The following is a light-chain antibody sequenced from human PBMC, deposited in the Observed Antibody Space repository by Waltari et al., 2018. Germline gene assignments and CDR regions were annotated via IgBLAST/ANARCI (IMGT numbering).Light chain of an antibody. J-gene: IGKJ1*01. Sequence: IVFTQSPATLSLSPGARATLSCRASQSVSTYLAWYQQKPGQVPRLLIYGASNRATGIPARFSGSGSGTDFTLTISSLEPEDFAVYYCQQRISWLGWTFGQGTKVEIK. CDR3: QQRISWLGWT. CDR2: GAS. V-gene: IGKV3-11*01. CDR1: QSVSTY.